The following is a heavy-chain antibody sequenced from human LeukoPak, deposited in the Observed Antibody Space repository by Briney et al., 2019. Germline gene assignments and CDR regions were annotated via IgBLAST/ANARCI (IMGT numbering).Heavy chain of an antibody. Sequence: GGSLRLSCAASGFTFTTYWMHWVRQAPGKGLLWVSRINIDGRSASYAPSVTGRFTMSRDNAKNTVYLQMNSLRAEDTAVYYCVRDVWGDRDGFFEYWGQGTLVTVSS. CDR1: GFTFTTYW. CDR3: VRDVWGDRDGFFEY. V-gene: IGHV3-74*01. CDR2: INIDGRSA. J-gene: IGHJ4*02. D-gene: IGHD2-21*01.